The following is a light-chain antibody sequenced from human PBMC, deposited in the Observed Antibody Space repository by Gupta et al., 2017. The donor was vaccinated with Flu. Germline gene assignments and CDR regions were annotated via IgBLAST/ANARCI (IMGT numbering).Light chain of an antibody. CDR2: GAS. V-gene: IGKV1-9*01. CDR3: QRLSNFRIS. J-gene: IGKJ3*01. Sequence: DIQLTQSPSFLSASVGDRVTITCRASQVIGIDLAWYQQKPGRAPNLLIYGASTLQNGVPSRFSGSGSGTEFTLTISSLQPEDFGTYYCQRLSNFRISFGPGTKVDIK. CDR1: QVIGID.